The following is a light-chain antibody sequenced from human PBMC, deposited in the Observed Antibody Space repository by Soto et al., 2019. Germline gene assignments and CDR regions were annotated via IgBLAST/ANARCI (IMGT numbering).Light chain of an antibody. CDR2: AAS. CDR3: QQSYSTPLN. J-gene: IGKJ4*01. V-gene: IGKV1-39*01. Sequence: DIQMAQSPSSLAASVGDIVTITCRASQSVSNYLNWYRQLPGKAPTLLIYAASSLQSGVPSRFSGSGSGTGFTLTISSLQPEDFATYYCQQSYSTPLNFGGGTKVDIK. CDR1: QSVSNY.